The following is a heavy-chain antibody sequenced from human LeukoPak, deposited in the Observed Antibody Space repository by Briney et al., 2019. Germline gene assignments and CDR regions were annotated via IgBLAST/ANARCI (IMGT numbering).Heavy chain of an antibody. CDR2: ISSSGTTI. CDR1: GFTFSSYE. V-gene: IGHV3-48*03. Sequence: GGSLRLSCAASGFTFSSYEMNWVRQAPGKGLEWVSYISSSGTTIYYADSVKGRFTISRDNAKNSLYLQMNSLRAEDTAVYYFGRRYRCSSSGLIDYWGQGTLVTVSS. D-gene: IGHD6-25*01. J-gene: IGHJ4*02. CDR3: GRRYRCSSSGLIDY.